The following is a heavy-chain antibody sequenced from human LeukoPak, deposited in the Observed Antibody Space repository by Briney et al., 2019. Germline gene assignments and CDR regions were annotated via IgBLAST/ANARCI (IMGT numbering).Heavy chain of an antibody. CDR2: ISFDGTNT. D-gene: IGHD1-26*01. Sequence: PGRSLRLSCETSGFTFSSYVMHWVRQAPGKGLQWVAVISFDGTNTVYLDSVKGRFTISRDNSKNTLYLQMNSLTSEDTATYYCAKEKGWELLRSYIDFWGQGTLVTVYS. CDR1: GFTFSSYV. J-gene: IGHJ4*02. V-gene: IGHV3-30*18. CDR3: AKEKGWELLRSYIDF.